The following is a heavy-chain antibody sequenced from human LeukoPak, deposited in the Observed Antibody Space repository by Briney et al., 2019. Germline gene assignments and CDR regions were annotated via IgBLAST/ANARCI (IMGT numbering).Heavy chain of an antibody. CDR2: ISGSGGST. CDR1: GFTFSSYA. D-gene: IGHD3-10*01. CDR3: AKDNNVAMVRGGLYGMDV. V-gene: IGHV3-23*01. Sequence: GGSLRLSCAASGFTFSSYAMSWVRQAPGKGLEWVSAISGSGGSTYYADSVKGRFTISRGNSRNTLYLQMNSLRAEDTAVYYCAKDNNVAMVRGGLYGMDVWGKGTTVTVSS. J-gene: IGHJ6*04.